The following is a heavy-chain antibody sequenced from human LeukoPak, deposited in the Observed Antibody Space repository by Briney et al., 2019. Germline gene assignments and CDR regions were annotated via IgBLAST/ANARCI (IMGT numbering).Heavy chain of an antibody. CDR2: ISSSSSYI. D-gene: IGHD3-3*01. V-gene: IGHV3-21*01. J-gene: IGHJ3*02. CDR1: GFTVSSTY. CDR3: AREDDFWSGYPNI. Sequence: GGSLRLSCAAAGFTVSSTYMSWVRQAPGKGLEWVSSISSSSSYIYYADSVKGRFTISRDNAKNSLYLQMNSLRAEDTAVYYCAREDDFWSGYPNIWGQGTMVTVSS.